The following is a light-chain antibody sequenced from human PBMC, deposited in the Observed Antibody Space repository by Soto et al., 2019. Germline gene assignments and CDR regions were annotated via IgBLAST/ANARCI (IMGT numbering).Light chain of an antibody. CDR3: QSYDSSLGGSV. V-gene: IGLV1-40*01. CDR1: SSNIGAGYD. J-gene: IGLJ7*01. CDR2: GNS. Sequence: QSVLTQPPSVSGAPGQRVTISCTGSSSNIGAGYDVHWYQQLPGTAPKLLIYGNSNRPSGVPDRFSGSKSGTSASLAITGLQAVDVADYYCQSYDSSLGGSVFGGGTQLTVL.